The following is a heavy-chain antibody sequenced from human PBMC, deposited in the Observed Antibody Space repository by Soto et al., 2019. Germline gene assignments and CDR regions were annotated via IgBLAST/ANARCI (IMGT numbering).Heavy chain of an antibody. V-gene: IGHV5-51*01. CDR1: GYSFTSYW. J-gene: IGHJ6*02. D-gene: IGHD3-22*01. Sequence: WESLTISCKGSGYSFTSYWIGWVRQMPGKGLEWMGIIYPGDSDTRYSPSFQGQVTISADKSISTAYLQWSSLKASDTAMYYFARHCATVYHESSYYYYYGMDVCCQGNTFTGS. CDR3: ARHCATVYHESSYYYYYGMDV. CDR2: IYPGDSDT.